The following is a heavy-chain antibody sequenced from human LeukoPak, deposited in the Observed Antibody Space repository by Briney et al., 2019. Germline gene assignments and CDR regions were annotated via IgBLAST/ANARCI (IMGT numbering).Heavy chain of an antibody. J-gene: IGHJ5*02. Sequence: GGSLRLSCAASGFTFISYWMSWVRQAPGKGLEWVANIKQDGSEKYYVDSVKGRFTISRDNAKNSLYLQMNSLRAEDTAVYYCAKRYGSSGFNWFDPWGQGTLVTVSS. CDR3: AKRYGSSGFNWFDP. V-gene: IGHV3-7*03. CDR2: IKQDGSEK. D-gene: IGHD6-19*01. CDR1: GFTFISYW.